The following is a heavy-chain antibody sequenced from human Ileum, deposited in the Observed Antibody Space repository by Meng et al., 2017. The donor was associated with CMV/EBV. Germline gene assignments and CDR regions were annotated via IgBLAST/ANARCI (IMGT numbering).Heavy chain of an antibody. CDR2: IYPGDSDI. J-gene: IGHJ4*02. V-gene: IGHV5-51*01. D-gene: IGHD2-2*02. CDR1: GYNFASYW. Sequence: GESLKISCKTSGYNFASYWIGWVRQRPGKGLEWMGIIYPGDSDIRYNPSIQGQVTISADKSINTAYLQWSSLEASGTAMYYCATRGHIVVVPAAISWGQGTLVTVSS. CDR3: ATRGHIVVVPAAIS.